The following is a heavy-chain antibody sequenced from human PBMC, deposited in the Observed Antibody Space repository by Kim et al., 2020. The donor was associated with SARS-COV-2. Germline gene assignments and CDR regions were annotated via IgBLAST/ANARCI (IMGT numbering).Heavy chain of an antibody. Sequence: GGSLRLSCAASGFTFSDYYMSWIRQAPGKGLEWVSYISSSSSYTNYADSVKGRFTISRDNAKNSLYLQMNSLRAEDTAVYYCARDPSYSPEYYYYGMDVWGQGTTVTVSS. V-gene: IGHV3-11*06. J-gene: IGHJ6*02. D-gene: IGHD3-10*01. CDR3: ARDPSYSPEYYYYGMDV. CDR2: ISSSSSYT. CDR1: GFTFSDYY.